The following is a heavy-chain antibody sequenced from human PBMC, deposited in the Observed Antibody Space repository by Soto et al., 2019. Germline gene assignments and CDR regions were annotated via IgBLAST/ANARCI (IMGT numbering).Heavy chain of an antibody. Sequence: PGGSLRLSCTASGFTLSDYPMSWSRQAPGQGLEWVAYIRTAAYGGTTEYAASVKDRFTITRDDSESIASLQMNSLKTEDTAVYYCTRAIRLSGDAFDIWGQGTMVTVSS. CDR1: GFTLSDYP. CDR3: TRAIRLSGDAFDI. V-gene: IGHV3-49*03. J-gene: IGHJ3*02. CDR2: IRTAAYGGTT. D-gene: IGHD3-3*01.